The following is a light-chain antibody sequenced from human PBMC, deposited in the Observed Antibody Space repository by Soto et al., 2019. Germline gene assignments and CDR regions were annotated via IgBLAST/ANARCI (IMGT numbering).Light chain of an antibody. Sequence: EIVLTQSPGTLSLSPGERATLSCIASQSVSSSYLAWYQQKPGQAPRLLIYGASTRATGIPDRFSGSGSGTDFTLTISRLEPEDFAVYYCQQRSNWPPGITFGQGTRLEIK. CDR2: GAS. CDR3: QQRSNWPPGIT. V-gene: IGKV3D-20*02. CDR1: QSVSSSY. J-gene: IGKJ5*01.